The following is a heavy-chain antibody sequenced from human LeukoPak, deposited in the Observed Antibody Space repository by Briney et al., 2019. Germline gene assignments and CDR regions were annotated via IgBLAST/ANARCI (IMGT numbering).Heavy chain of an antibody. D-gene: IGHD3-22*01. CDR3: ATEVRGHTTTDSDY. J-gene: IGHJ4*02. CDR2: FDPEDGET. Sequence: GASVKVSCKVSGYTLTELSMHWVRQAPGKGLEWMGGFDPEDGETIYAQKFQGRVTMTEDTSTDTAYMELSSLRSEDTAVYYCATEVRGHTTTDSDYWGEGTLVTVSS. V-gene: IGHV1-24*01. CDR1: GYTLTELS.